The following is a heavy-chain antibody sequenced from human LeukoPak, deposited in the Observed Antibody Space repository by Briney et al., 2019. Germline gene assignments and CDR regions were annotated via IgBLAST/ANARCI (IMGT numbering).Heavy chain of an antibody. J-gene: IGHJ4*02. CDR1: GFTFSDHY. CDR3: ARSKVVGATPDY. D-gene: IGHD1-26*01. V-gene: IGHV3-23*01. CDR2: ISGSGGST. Sequence: GGSLRLSCAASGFTFSDHYMDWVRQAPGKGLEWVSSISGSGGSTYYADSVKGRFTISRDNSKNTLYLQMNSLRAEDTAVYYCARSKVVGATPDYWGQGTLVTVSS.